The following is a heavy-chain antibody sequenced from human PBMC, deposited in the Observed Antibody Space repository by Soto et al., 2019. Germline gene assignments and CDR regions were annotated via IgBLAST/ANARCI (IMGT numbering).Heavy chain of an antibody. J-gene: IGHJ3*01. Sequence: DVQLVESGGGLVQPGRSLRLSCAASGFTFDDYAMHWVRQAPGKGLEWVSGISWNSGSIGYADSVKGRFTISRDNAKNSLYLQMNSLRAEDTALYYCAKATFWGQGTMVTVSS. CDR2: ISWNSGSI. V-gene: IGHV3-9*01. CDR3: AKATF. CDR1: GFTFDDYA.